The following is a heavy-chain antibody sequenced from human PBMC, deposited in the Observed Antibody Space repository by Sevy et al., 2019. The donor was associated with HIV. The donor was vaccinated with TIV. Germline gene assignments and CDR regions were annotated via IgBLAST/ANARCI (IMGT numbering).Heavy chain of an antibody. CDR3: ARGGYDSSGYYGGEYFQH. CDR2: IYHTGST. J-gene: IGHJ1*01. Sequence: SETLSLTCAVSGDSISSGGYSWSWIRQPSGKGLEWIGYIYHTGSTYYNPSLKSRVTISVDRSKNQFSLKLSSVTAADTAVYYCARGGYDSSGYYGGEYFQHWGQGTLVTVSS. V-gene: IGHV4-30-2*01. CDR1: GDSISSGGYS. D-gene: IGHD3-22*01.